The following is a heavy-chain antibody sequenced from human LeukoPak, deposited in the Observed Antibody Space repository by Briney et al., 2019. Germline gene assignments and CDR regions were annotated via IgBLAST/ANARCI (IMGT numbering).Heavy chain of an antibody. J-gene: IGHJ4*02. V-gene: IGHV3-30*18. CDR2: ISYDGSNK. CDR3: AKEMYSFAVAGTGTGDY. Sequence: QSGGSLRLSCAASGFTFSSYGMHWVRQAPGKGLEWVAVISYDGSNKYYADSVKGRFTISRDNSKNTLYLQMNSLRAGDTAVYYCAKEMYSFAVAGTGTGDYWGQGTLVTVSS. CDR1: GFTFSSYG. D-gene: IGHD6-19*01.